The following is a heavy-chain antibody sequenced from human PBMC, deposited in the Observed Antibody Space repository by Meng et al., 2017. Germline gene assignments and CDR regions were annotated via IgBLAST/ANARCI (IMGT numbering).Heavy chain of an antibody. V-gene: IGHV4-34*01. D-gene: IGHD3-22*01. Sequence: QWGAVLFSPSEPRPPTCAVFCGSFCGYSRSWFPQPPGKGLEWIGEINHSGSTNYNPSLKSRVTISVDTSKNQFSLKLSSVTAADTAVYYCARRRRHTYYYDSSGLHWYFDLWGRGTLVTVSS. CDR2: INHSGST. CDR3: ARRRRHTYYYDSSGLHWYFDL. J-gene: IGHJ2*01. CDR1: CGSFCGYS.